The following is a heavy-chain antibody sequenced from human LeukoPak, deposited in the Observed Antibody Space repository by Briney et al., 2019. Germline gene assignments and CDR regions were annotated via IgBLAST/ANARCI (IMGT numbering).Heavy chain of an antibody. J-gene: IGHJ4*02. CDR1: GFTFSSYA. Sequence: PGGSLRLSCAASGFTFSSYAMSWVRQAPGKGLEWVSAISGSGGSTYYADSVKGRFTISRDNSKNTLYLQMNSLRAEDTAVYYCAKVSGFLEWFPEYYFDYWGQGTLVTVSS. D-gene: IGHD3-3*01. CDR2: ISGSGGST. V-gene: IGHV3-23*01. CDR3: AKVSGFLEWFPEYYFDY.